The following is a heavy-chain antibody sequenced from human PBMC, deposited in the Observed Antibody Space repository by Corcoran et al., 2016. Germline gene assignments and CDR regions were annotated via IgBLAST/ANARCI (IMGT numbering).Heavy chain of an antibody. Sequence: QVQLVQSGAEVKKPGSSVKVSCKASGGTFSSYAINWVRQAPGQGLEWMGGIIPIFGTANYAPKFQGRVTITADESTSTAYMDLSSLRSEDSAMYYWARGAAGILRYNWVDPWGQGTLVTVSS. CDR3: ARGAAGILRYNWVDP. D-gene: IGHD6-13*01. V-gene: IGHV1-69*01. CDR1: GGTFSSYA. J-gene: IGHJ5*02. CDR2: IIPIFGTA.